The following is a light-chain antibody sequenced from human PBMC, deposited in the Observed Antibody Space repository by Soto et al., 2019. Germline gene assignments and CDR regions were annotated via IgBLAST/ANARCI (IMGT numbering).Light chain of an antibody. CDR3: QQCYDWPLT. Sequence: EILMAQSPATLSVSPGERAALSCRASQSVGSSLAWYQQRPGQAPRLLIYGASTRATGIPVRFSGSGSGTDFTLTISSLQSEDFGVYYCQQCYDWPLTFGGGTKVKIQ. J-gene: IGKJ4*01. CDR1: QSVGSS. V-gene: IGKV3-15*01. CDR2: GAS.